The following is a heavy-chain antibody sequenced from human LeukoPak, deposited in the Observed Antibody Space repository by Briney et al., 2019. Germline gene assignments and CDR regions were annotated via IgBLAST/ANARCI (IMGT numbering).Heavy chain of an antibody. Sequence: ASVKVSCKASGYIFTSYYMHWVRQAPGQGLEWLGVVYPSAGTSDPAQRFRARITLSDDTSMSTAYMELRSLKSEDTAIYFCVREYHGGYFDFWGQGTLVTVSS. J-gene: IGHJ4*02. V-gene: IGHV1-46*03. D-gene: IGHD3-16*01. CDR3: VREYHGGYFDF. CDR1: GYIFTSYY. CDR2: VYPSAGTS.